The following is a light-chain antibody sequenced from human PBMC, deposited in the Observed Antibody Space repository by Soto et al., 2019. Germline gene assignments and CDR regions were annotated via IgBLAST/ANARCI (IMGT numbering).Light chain of an antibody. CDR1: SSNIGSNT. Sequence: QSVLTQPPSASGAPGQRVTISCSGGSSNIGSNTVNWYQQLPGTAPKLLIYTNNQRPSGVRDRFSGSRSGTSASLDISGLQSEDEADYYCAAWDDSLNGFVFGTGTKVTV. V-gene: IGLV1-44*01. J-gene: IGLJ1*01. CDR2: TNN. CDR3: AAWDDSLNGFV.